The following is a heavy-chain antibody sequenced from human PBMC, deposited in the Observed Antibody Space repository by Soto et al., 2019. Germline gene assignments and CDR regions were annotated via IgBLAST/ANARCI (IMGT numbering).Heavy chain of an antibody. V-gene: IGHV4-4*02. CDR1: GDSISTNNW. Sequence: QVQLQESGPGVVKPSGTLSLTCSVSGDSISTNNWWSWVRQPPGKGLEWNGEVHHSGATNFNPSLKSRVTMAVDKSRGQFSLHLSSVTAADTALYFCARVFTGTYHGVQVFEYWGQGTLVTVSS. CDR2: VHHSGAT. CDR3: ARVFTGTYHGVQVFEY. J-gene: IGHJ4*02. D-gene: IGHD1-26*01.